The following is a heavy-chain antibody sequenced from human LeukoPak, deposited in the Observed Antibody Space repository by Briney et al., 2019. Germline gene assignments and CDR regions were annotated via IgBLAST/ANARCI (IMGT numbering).Heavy chain of an antibody. CDR1: EYTFTAYY. CDR2: IIPIFGTA. CDR3: ARTEDTAMGDYYYYYYMDV. V-gene: IGHV1-69*05. D-gene: IGHD5-18*01. Sequence: SVKVSCKASEYTFTAYYMHWVRQAPGQGLEWMGGIIPIFGTANYAQKFQGRVTITTDESTSTAYMELSSLRSEDTAVYYCARTEDTAMGDYYYYYYMDVWGKGTTVTVSS. J-gene: IGHJ6*03.